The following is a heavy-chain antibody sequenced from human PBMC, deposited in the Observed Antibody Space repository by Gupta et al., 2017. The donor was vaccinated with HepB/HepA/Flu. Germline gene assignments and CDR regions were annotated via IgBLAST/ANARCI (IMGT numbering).Heavy chain of an antibody. CDR3: AKDTAPLKDYYGMDV. J-gene: IGHJ6*02. Sequence: EVQLVESGGGVVQPGGSLRLSCAASGFTFDDYAMHWVRQAPGKGLEWVSLISGDGGSTYYADSVKGRFTISRDNSKNSLYLQMNSLRTEDTALYYCAKDTAPLKDYYGMDVWGQGTTVTVSS. CDR1: GFTFDDYA. V-gene: IGHV3-43*02. CDR2: ISGDGGST.